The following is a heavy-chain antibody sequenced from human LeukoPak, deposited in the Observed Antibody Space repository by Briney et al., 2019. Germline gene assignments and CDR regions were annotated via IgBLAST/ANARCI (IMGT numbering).Heavy chain of an antibody. J-gene: IGHJ6*02. CDR3: ATIPTGGLVRAGVIDV. CDR1: GFTFSTYG. CDR2: ISATSTFI. V-gene: IGHV3-21*01. D-gene: IGHD2-21*01. Sequence: GGSLRLSCAASGFTFSTYGMHWVRQAPGKGLEWVSSISATSTFIEDADSVKGRFTISRDNAKNSVYLQMDSLKDEDTAVYYCATIPTGGLVRAGVIDVWGQGTTVTVSS.